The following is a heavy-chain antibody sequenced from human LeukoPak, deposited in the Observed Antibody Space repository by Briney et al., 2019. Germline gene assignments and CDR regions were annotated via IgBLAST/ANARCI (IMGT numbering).Heavy chain of an antibody. D-gene: IGHD6-19*01. V-gene: IGHV1-3*01. CDR2: INAGNGNT. CDR3: ARHNSSGWYLVY. J-gene: IGHJ4*02. CDR1: GYTFTNYY. Sequence: ASVKVSCKTSGYTFTNYYIHWVRQAPGQGLEWMGWINAGNGNTKYSQKFQGRVTITRDTSASTAYMELSSLRSEDTAVYYCARHNSSGWYLVYWGQGTLVTVSS.